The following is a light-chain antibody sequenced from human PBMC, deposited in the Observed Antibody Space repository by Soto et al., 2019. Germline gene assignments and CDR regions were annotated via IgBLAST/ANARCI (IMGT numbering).Light chain of an antibody. Sequence: QSALTQPASVSGSPGQSITISCTGTSSDVGGYNYVSWYQQHPGKAPKVIVYDVSNRPSGVSDRFSGSKSGNTASLTISGLQAEDEADYYCISYTSTPSYFFGTGTKLTVL. CDR1: SSDVGGYNY. V-gene: IGLV2-14*01. CDR3: ISYTSTPSYF. CDR2: DVS. J-gene: IGLJ1*01.